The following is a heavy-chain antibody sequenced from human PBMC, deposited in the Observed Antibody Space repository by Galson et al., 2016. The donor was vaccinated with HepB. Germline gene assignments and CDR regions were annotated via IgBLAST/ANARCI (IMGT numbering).Heavy chain of an antibody. Sequence: SETLSLTCAVSGDSVSSDDWWSWVRQYSGDGLEWIGQVHFSGRTVYNPSFKSRLTMSLDMSRNEFSLKLRTVTAADTAVYFCAKDRGHGDDHSGMFFDYWGSGILVTISS. CDR1: GDSVSSDDW. CDR3: AKDRGHGDDHSGMFFDY. V-gene: IGHV4-4*02. J-gene: IGHJ4*02. CDR2: VHFSGRT. D-gene: IGHD1-1*01.